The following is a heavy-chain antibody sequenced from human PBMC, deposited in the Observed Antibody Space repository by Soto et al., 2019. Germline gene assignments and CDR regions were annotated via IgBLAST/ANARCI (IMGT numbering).Heavy chain of an antibody. J-gene: IGHJ5*02. CDR1: GGTFYTYT. V-gene: IGHV1-69*15. Sequence: QVQLVQSGAEVRKPGSSVQVSCKASGGTFYTYTFSWVRQAPGQGLEWMGSITHIYPTTNYAEKFQGRLTVTADGSTNTADMERNSLTSEDTAVYYCASVPRCSFPTSDDLDAWGQGTLVTVAS. D-gene: IGHD6-13*01. CDR3: ASVPRCSFPTSDDLDA. CDR2: ITHIYPTT.